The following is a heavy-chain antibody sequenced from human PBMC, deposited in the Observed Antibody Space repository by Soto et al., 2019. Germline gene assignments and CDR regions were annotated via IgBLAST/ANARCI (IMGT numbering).Heavy chain of an antibody. J-gene: IGHJ6*02. D-gene: IGHD3-3*01. CDR1: GYSFTSYW. CDR3: ARPKTLTIFGVADGMDV. CDR2: IDPSDSYT. V-gene: IGHV5-10-1*01. Sequence: GESLKISCRGSGYSFTSYWISWVRQMPGKGLEWMGRIDPSDSYTNYSPSFQGHVTISADKSISTAYLQWSSLKASETAMYYCARPKTLTIFGVADGMDVWRQGTTVSVS.